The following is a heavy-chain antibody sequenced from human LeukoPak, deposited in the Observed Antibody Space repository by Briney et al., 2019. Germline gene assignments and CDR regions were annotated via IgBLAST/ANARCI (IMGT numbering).Heavy chain of an antibody. CDR1: GYSISRGYS. J-gene: IGHJ3*01. D-gene: IGHD3-16*01. CDR3: ARFDHVWETHGMDAFDL. V-gene: IGHV4-38-2*01. Sequence: SETLSLTCAVSGYSISRGYSWGWIRQPPGQGLEWIGNMYHSESTHYNPSLKSRATISPDTSKNQFSLKLTSVTASDTAVYYCARFDHVWETHGMDAFDLWGQGTMVTVSS. CDR2: MYHSEST.